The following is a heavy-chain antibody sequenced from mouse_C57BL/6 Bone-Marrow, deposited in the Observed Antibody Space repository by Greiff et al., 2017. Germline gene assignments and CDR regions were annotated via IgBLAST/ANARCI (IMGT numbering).Heavy chain of an antibody. CDR3: AREGKITTVVSDY. CDR2: IYPRSGNN. J-gene: IGHJ2*01. Sequence: QVQLQQSGAELARPGASVKLSCKASGYTFTSYGISWVKQRTGQGLEWIGEIYPRSGNNYYNEKFKGKATLTADKSSSTEYMELRSLTSEDSAVFFCAREGKITTVVSDYWGQGTTLTVSS. CDR1: GYTFTSYG. V-gene: IGHV1-81*01. D-gene: IGHD1-1*01.